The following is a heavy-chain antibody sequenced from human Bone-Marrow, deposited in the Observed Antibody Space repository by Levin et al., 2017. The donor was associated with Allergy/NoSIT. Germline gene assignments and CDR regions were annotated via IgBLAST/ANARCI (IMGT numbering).Heavy chain of an antibody. CDR3: AGDYGDYSGMDV. Sequence: GESLKISCKVSGDSLTIVSIHWVRQAPRKGLEWMGGFDPEDGETNYAQSFQGRVTMSGDTSTDTAYMELSSLRSEDTAVYYCAGDYGDYSGMDVWGLGTTVTVSS. V-gene: IGHV1-24*01. CDR1: GDSLTIVS. J-gene: IGHJ6*02. D-gene: IGHD4-17*01. CDR2: FDPEDGET.